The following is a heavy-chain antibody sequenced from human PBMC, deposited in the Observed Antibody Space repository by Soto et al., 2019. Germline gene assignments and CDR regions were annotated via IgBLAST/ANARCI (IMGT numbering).Heavy chain of an antibody. D-gene: IGHD3-22*01. CDR1: GGSISSGGYY. CDR3: ARESDSSGYYYYFDY. V-gene: IGHV4-31*03. CDR2: IYYSGST. Sequence: QVQLQESGPGLVKPSQTLSLTCTVSGGSISSGGYYWNWIRQHPGKGLEWIGYIYYSGSTYYNPSLKSRVTISVGTSKNQFSLKLSSVTAADTAVYYCARESDSSGYYYYFDYWGQGTLVTVSS. J-gene: IGHJ4*02.